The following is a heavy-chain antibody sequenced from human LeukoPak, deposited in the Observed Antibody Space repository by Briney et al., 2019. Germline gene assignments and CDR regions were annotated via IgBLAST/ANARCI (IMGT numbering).Heavy chain of an antibody. CDR2: IRWDGSNR. D-gene: IGHD3-9*01. Sequence: GGSLRLSCAASGFTFSSYGMHWVRQAPGKGLEWVAFIRWDGSNRYYADSVKGRFTISRDNSKNTLYLQMNSLRAEDTAVYYCAKGVKLPVLRYFSYYMDVWGKGTTVTISS. CDR1: GFTFSSYG. V-gene: IGHV3-30*02. J-gene: IGHJ6*03. CDR3: AKGVKLPVLRYFSYYMDV.